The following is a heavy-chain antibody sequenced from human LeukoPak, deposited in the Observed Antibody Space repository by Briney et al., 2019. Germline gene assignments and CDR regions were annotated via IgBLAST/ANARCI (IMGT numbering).Heavy chain of an antibody. CDR3: AIFPVVTPGMDV. Sequence: GGSLRLSCAASGFTFSSYSMNWVRQAPGKGLEWVSSISSSSYIYYADSVKGRFTISRDNAKNSLYLQMNSLRAEDTAVYYCAIFPVVTPGMDVWGQGTTVTVSS. J-gene: IGHJ6*02. V-gene: IGHV3-21*01. CDR2: ISSSSYI. D-gene: IGHD4-23*01. CDR1: GFTFSSYS.